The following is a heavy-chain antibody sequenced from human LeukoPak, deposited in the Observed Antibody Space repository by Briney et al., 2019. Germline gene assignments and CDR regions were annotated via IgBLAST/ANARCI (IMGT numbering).Heavy chain of an antibody. CDR3: ARGSRWLRSGTYYYYYYMDV. CDR2: INHSGST. Sequence: SETLSLTCAVYGGSFSGYYWSWIRQPPGKGLEWIGEINHSGSTNYNPSLKSRVTISVDTSKNQFSLKLSSVTAADTAVYYCARGSRWLRSGTYYYYYYMDVWGKGTTVTVSS. V-gene: IGHV4-34*01. J-gene: IGHJ6*03. CDR1: GGSFSGYY. D-gene: IGHD5-12*01.